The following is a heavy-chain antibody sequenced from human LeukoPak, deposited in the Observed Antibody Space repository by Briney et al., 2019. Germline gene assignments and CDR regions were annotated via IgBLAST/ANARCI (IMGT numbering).Heavy chain of an antibody. CDR2: ISPGDSDT. Sequence: GESLKISCKGSGYSFTNYWIGWVRQMPGKGLEWMGIISPGDSDTRYSPSFQGQVSMSADKSISTAYLQWSSLRASDTAMYYCARHRVVSSSEYFDLWGRGTLVTASS. CDR1: GYSFTNYW. D-gene: IGHD6-13*01. J-gene: IGHJ2*01. CDR3: ARHRVVSSSEYFDL. V-gene: IGHV5-51*01.